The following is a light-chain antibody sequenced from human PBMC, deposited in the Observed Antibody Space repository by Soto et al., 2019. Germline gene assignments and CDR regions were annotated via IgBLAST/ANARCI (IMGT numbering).Light chain of an antibody. CDR2: DAS. V-gene: IGKV3-11*01. CDR3: QQRSNWLVT. CDR1: QSVSSS. Sequence: LTQSPATLSLSPGERATLSCRASQSVSSSLAWYQQKPGQAPRLLIYDASNRATGIPARFSGSGSGTDFTLTISSLEPEDFAVYYCQQRSNWLVTFGPGTRVDIK. J-gene: IGKJ3*01.